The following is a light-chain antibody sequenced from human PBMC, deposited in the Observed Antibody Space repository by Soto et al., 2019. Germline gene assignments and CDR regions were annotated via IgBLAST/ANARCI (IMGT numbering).Light chain of an antibody. Sequence: DIQMTQSPPSVSASVEDRVTITCRASQDVGKWLAWYQQKQGKAPTLLIHGASSLQSGVPPRYSGSGYGTDFTLTISRLQPEDFETYYCQQANSFPITFGQGTRLEIK. J-gene: IGKJ5*01. V-gene: IGKV1-12*01. CDR3: QQANSFPIT. CDR2: GAS. CDR1: QDVGKW.